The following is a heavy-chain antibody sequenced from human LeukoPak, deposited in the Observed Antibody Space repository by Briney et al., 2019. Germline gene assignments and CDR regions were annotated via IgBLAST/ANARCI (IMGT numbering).Heavy chain of an antibody. J-gene: IGHJ6*03. CDR2: ISSSSSTM. V-gene: IGHV3-48*01. D-gene: IGHD1-7*01. Sequence: HPGGSLRLSCAASGFTFSSYSMNWVRQAPGKGLEWVSYISSSSSTMYYADSVKGRFTISRDNAKNSLYLQMNSLRAEDTAVYYCATPPGTLYHMDVWGKGTTVTVSS. CDR3: ATPPGTLYHMDV. CDR1: GFTFSSYS.